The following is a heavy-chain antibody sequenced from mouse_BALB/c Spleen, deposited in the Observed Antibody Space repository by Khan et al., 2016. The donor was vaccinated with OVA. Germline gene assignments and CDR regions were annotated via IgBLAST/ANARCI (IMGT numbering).Heavy chain of an antibody. J-gene: IGHJ3*01. Sequence: VQLQQAGAELVRSGASVKLSCTASGFNIKDYYIHWLKQRPEQGLEWIGWIDPENGDTEYAPKFQGKATMTADTSSNTAYLQISSLTSEDTAVYYCNTGDGYSAWFAYWGQGTLVTVSA. CDR1: GFNIKDYY. CDR2: IDPENGDT. CDR3: NTGDGYSAWFAY. D-gene: IGHD2-3*01. V-gene: IGHV14-4*02.